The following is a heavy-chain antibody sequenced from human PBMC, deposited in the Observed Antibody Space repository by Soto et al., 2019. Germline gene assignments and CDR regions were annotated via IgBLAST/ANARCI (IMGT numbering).Heavy chain of an antibody. D-gene: IGHD4-17*01. Sequence: ASVKVSCKTSGYSFTAYKLPWVRQAPGQGLEWMGWVDPNGGGSNSAQKFQGSVTMTWDTSITTAYLDLTRLTTNDTATYFCATWVDYGDFEGFDFWG. CDR1: GYSFTAYK. CDR3: ATWVDYGDFEGFDF. CDR2: VDPNGGGS. V-gene: IGHV1-2*04. J-gene: IGHJ4*01.